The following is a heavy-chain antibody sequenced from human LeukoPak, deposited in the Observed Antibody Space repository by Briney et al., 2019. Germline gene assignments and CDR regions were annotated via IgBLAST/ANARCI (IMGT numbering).Heavy chain of an antibody. CDR3: AKSRVSVAGSLGY. V-gene: IGHV3-23*01. J-gene: IGHJ4*02. D-gene: IGHD6-19*01. CDR2: ISGSGGST. Sequence: PGGSLRLSCAASGFTFSSYAMSWVRQAPGKGLEWVSTISGSGGSTYYADSVKGRFTISRDNFENTLYLQMNSLRAEDTAVYYCAKSRVSVAGSLGYWGQGTLITVSS. CDR1: GFTFSSYA.